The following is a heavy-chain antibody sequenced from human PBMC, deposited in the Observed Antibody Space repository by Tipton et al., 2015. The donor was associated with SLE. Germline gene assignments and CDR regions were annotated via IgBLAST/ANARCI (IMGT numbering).Heavy chain of an antibody. D-gene: IGHD2-2*01. CDR3: ARFTYCSSTSCWVGGMDV. V-gene: IGHV4-38-2*02. CDR2: IYHSGST. CDR1: GYSISSGYY. Sequence: TLSLTCTVSGYSISSGYYWGWIRQPPGKGLEWIGSIYHSGSTNYNPSLKSRVTISVDTSKNQFSLKLSSVTAADTAVYYCARFTYCSSTSCWVGGMDVWGQGTTVTVSS. J-gene: IGHJ6*02.